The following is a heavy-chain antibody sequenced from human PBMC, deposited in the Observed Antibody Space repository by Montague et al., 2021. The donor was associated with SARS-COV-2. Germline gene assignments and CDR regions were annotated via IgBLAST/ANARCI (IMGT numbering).Heavy chain of an antibody. CDR3: ARQGRDGYNTYYFDY. CDR2: IYYSGST. CDR1: GGSISSSSYY. Sequence: SETLSLTCTVSGGSISSSSYYWGWIRQPPGKGLEWIGSIYYSGSTYYNPSLKSRVTISVDTSKNQFSLKLSSVTAADTAVYYCARQGRDGYNTYYFDYWGQGTLVTVS. J-gene: IGHJ4*02. V-gene: IGHV4-39*01. D-gene: IGHD5-24*01.